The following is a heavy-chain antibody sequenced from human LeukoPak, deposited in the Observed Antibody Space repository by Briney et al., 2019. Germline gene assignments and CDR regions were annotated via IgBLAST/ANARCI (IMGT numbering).Heavy chain of an antibody. V-gene: IGHV1-8*01. J-gene: IGHJ5*02. CDR1: GYTFTSYD. Sequence: GASVKVSCKASGYTFTSYDINWVRQATGQGLEWMGWMNPNSGNTGYAQKSQGRVTMTRNTSISTAYMELSSLRSEDTAVYYCASVEYSSSWGRFDPWGQGTLVTVSS. CDR3: ASVEYSSSWGRFDP. D-gene: IGHD6-13*01. CDR2: MNPNSGNT.